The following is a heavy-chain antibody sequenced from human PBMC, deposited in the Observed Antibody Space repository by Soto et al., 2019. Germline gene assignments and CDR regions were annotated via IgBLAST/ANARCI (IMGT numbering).Heavy chain of an antibody. D-gene: IGHD6-13*01. CDR3: ARQIAAAVIGWFDP. J-gene: IGHJ5*02. CDR2: IYTSGST. Sequence: PSETLSLTCTVSGSSISRYYWSWIRQPAGKGLEWIGRIYTSGSTNYNPSLKSRVTMSGDTSKNQFSLKLSSVTAADTAVYYCARQIAAAVIGWFDPWGHGTLVPVS. V-gene: IGHV4-4*07. CDR1: GSSISRYY.